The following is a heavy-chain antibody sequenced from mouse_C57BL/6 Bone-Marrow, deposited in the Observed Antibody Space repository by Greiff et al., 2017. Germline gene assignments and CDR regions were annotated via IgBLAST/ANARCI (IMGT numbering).Heavy chain of an antibody. CDR2: IDPSDSET. D-gene: IGHD1-1*01. CDR3: ARRGFYFLDY. CDR1: GYTFTSYW. V-gene: IGHV1-52*01. Sequence: QVQLQQSGAELVRPGSSVKLSCKASGYTFTSYWMHWVKQRPIQGLEWIGNIDPSDSETHYNQKFKDKATLTVDKSSSTAYVQLSSLTSEDSAVYYCARRGFYFLDYWGQGTTLTVSS. J-gene: IGHJ2*01.